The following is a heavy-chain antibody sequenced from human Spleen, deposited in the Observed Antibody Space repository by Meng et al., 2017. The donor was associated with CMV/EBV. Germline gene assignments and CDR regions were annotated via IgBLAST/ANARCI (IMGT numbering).Heavy chain of an antibody. CDR2: IIPIFGTA. V-gene: IGHV1-69*05. CDR1: GGNCSSYD. CDR3: ARGVVRDGYKVFDY. D-gene: IGHD5-24*01. Sequence: KASGGNCSSYDISWVRQAPGQGLEWMGGIIPIFGTANYAQKFQGRVTITTDEATSTAYMELSSLRSEDTAVYYCARGVVRDGYKVFDYWGQGTLVTVSS. J-gene: IGHJ4*02.